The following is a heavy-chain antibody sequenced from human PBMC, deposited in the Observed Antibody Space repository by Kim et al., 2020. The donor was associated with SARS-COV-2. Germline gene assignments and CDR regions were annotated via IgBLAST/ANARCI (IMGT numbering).Heavy chain of an antibody. Sequence: SETLSLTCAVSGGSISSSNWWSWVRQPPGKGLEWIGEIYHSGSTNYNPSLKSRVTISVDKSKNQFSLKLSSVTAADTAVYYCAKQSPPGPYYYDSSGYYTPPYYYYGMDVWGQGTTVTVSS. CDR3: AKQSPPGPYYYDSSGYYTPPYYYYGMDV. CDR1: GGSISSSNW. V-gene: IGHV4-4*02. CDR2: IYHSGST. J-gene: IGHJ6*02. D-gene: IGHD3-22*01.